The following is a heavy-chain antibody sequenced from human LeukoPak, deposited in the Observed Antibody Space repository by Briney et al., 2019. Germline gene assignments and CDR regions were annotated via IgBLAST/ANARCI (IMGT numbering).Heavy chain of an antibody. CDR3: AREGSSRAFDI. J-gene: IGHJ3*02. Sequence: PGGSLRLSCAASGFTFSSYWMHWVRQAPGKGLEWVANIKQDGSDKYYVDSVKGRFTISRDNAKNSLYLQMNSLRAEDTAVYYCAREGSSRAFDIWGQGTMVTVSS. CDR1: GFTFSSYW. D-gene: IGHD6-6*01. V-gene: IGHV3-7*01. CDR2: IKQDGSDK.